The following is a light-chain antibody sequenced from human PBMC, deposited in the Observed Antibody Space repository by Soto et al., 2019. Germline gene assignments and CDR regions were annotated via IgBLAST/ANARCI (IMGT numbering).Light chain of an antibody. J-gene: IGKJ1*01. CDR2: GAS. Sequence: EIVLTQSPGTLSLSRGERATLSCRASQSVSSGALAWYQQKPGQAPRLLIYGASTRATGISDRFSGSGSGTDFTLTISRLEPEVFAVYYCQHCGGSSTFGQGTKVESK. CDR1: QSVSSGA. CDR3: QHCGGSST. V-gene: IGKV3-20*01.